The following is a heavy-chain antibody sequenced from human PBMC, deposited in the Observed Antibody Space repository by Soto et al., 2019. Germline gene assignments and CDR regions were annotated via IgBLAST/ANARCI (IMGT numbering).Heavy chain of an antibody. J-gene: IGHJ4*02. V-gene: IGHV3-23*01. CDR2: ISGSGGST. CDR1: GFTFSSYA. CDR3: AKDQAAAVLYYFDY. D-gene: IGHD6-13*01. Sequence: GGSLRLSCAASGFTFSSYAMSWVRQAPGKGLEWVSAISGSGGSTYYADSVKGRFTISRDNSKNTLYLQMNSLRAEGTAVYYCAKDQAAAVLYYFDYWGQGTLVTVSS.